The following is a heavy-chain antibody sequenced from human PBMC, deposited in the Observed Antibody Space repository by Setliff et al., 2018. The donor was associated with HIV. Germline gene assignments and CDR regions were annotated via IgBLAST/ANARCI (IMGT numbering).Heavy chain of an antibody. CDR3: AKYFGYSSGWYLVSGTFDI. CDR2: INSDGSST. D-gene: IGHD6-19*01. J-gene: IGHJ3*02. CDR1: GFTFSSYV. V-gene: IGHV3-74*01. Sequence: GGSLRLSCADSGFTFSSYVMIWVRQAPGKGLVWISRINSDGSSTTYADSVKGRFNISRDNSKNTLYMQMESLRAEDTAVYYCAKYFGYSSGWYLVSGTFDIWGQGTMVTVSS.